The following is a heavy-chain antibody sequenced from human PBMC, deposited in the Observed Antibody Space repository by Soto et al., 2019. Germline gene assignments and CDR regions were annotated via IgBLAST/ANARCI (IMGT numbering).Heavy chain of an antibody. Sequence: GGSLRLSCAASGFTFSSYWMSWVRQAPGKGLEWVANIKQDGSEKYYVDSVKGRFTISRDNAKNSLYLQMNSLRAEDTAVYYCARPEWFFYYYMDVWGKGTMVTVSS. CDR2: IKQDGSEK. CDR1: GFTFSSYW. CDR3: ARPEWFFYYYMDV. J-gene: IGHJ6*03. V-gene: IGHV3-7*01. D-gene: IGHD3-3*01.